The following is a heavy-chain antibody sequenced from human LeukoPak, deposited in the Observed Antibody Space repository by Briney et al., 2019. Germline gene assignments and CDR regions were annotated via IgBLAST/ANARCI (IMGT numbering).Heavy chain of an antibody. CDR2: MYYSGST. D-gene: IGHD3-10*01. CDR1: GGSVSSGSYY. CDR3: ARGSSEGYYYYYMDV. Sequence: PSETLSLTCTVSGGSVSSGSYYWSWIRQPPGKGLEWIGYMYYSGSTNYNPSLKSRVTISVDTSKNQFSLKLTSVTAADTAVYYCARGSSEGYYYYYMDVWGKGTTVTVSS. J-gene: IGHJ6*03. V-gene: IGHV4-61*01.